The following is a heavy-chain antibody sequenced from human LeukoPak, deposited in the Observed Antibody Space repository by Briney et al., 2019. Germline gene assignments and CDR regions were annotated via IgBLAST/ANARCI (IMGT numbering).Heavy chain of an antibody. Sequence: ASVKVSCKASGYTFTGYYMHWVRQAPGQGLEWMGWINPNSGGTNYAQKFQGRVTMTRDTSISTAYMELSRLRSDDTAVYYCARDFCSSTSCYPYYYYGMDVWGQGTTVTVSS. D-gene: IGHD2-2*01. CDR1: GYTFTGYY. J-gene: IGHJ6*02. CDR2: INPNSGGT. CDR3: ARDFCSSTSCYPYYYYGMDV. V-gene: IGHV1-2*02.